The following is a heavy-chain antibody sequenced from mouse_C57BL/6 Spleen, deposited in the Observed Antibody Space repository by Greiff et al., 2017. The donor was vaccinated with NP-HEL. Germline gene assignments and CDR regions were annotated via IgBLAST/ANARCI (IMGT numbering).Heavy chain of an antibody. V-gene: IGHV1-52*01. J-gene: IGHJ1*03. CDR1: GYTFTSYW. CDR2: IDPSDSET. CDR3: ARGGLLAYFDV. Sequence: QVQLQQPGAELVRPGSSVKLSCKASGYTFTSYWMHWVKQRPIQGLEWIGNIDPSDSETHYNQKFKDKATLTVDKSSSTAYMQLSSLTSEDSAVYYCARGGLLAYFDVWGTGTTVTVSS. D-gene: IGHD2-3*01.